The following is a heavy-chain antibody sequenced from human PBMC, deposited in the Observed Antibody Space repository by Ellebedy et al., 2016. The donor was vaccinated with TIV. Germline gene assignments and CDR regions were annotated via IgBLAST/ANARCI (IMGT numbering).Heavy chain of an antibody. D-gene: IGHD6-13*01. CDR3: AKDNEFSSSWYSPVDTFDI. Sequence: GGSLRLSXAASGFTFSSYSMTWIRQAPGKGPEWVSTVSGSDGSVHYTDSVKGRFTISRDNSKNTLYLQMRSLRAEDSAVYYCAKDNEFSSSWYSPVDTFDIWGQGTTVTVSS. V-gene: IGHV3-23*01. CDR1: GFTFSSYS. CDR2: VSGSDGSV. J-gene: IGHJ3*02.